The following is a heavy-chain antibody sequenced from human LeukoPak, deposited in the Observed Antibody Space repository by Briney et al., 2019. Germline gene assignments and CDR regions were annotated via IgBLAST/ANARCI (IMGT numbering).Heavy chain of an antibody. J-gene: IGHJ4*02. V-gene: IGHV1-8*02. CDR2: MNPNSGNT. CDR3: ARGSWSLVVPAATVDY. D-gene: IGHD2-2*01. CDR1: GYTFTSYG. Sequence: ASVKVSCKASGYTFTSYGINWVRQAPGQGLEWMGWMNPNSGNTGYAQKFQGRVTMTRNTSISTAYMELSSLRSEDTAVYYCARGSWSLVVPAATVDYWGQGTLVTVSS.